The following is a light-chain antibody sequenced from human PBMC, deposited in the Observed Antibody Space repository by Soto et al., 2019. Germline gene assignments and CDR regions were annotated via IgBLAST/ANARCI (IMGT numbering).Light chain of an antibody. CDR3: QSYDSSLSGVV. CDR2: GNS. J-gene: IGLJ2*01. V-gene: IGLV1-40*01. Sequence: QTVVTQPPSASGTPGQRVSISCSGGSSNIGAGYDVHWYQQLPGTAPKLLIYGNSNRPSGVPDRFSGSKSGTSASLAITGLQAEDEADYYCQSYDSSLSGVVFGGGTKLTVL. CDR1: SSNIGAGYD.